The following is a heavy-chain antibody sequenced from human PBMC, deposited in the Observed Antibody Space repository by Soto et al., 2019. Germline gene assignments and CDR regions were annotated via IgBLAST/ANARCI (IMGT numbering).Heavy chain of an antibody. CDR2: IWYDGSNK. J-gene: IGHJ4*02. CDR3: ARDQESYYYGSGSYYPRSYFDY. D-gene: IGHD3-10*01. CDR1: GFTFSSYG. V-gene: IGHV3-33*01. Sequence: PGGSLRLSCAASGFTFSSYGMHWVRQAPGKGLECVAVIWYDGSNKYYADSVKGRFTISRDNSKNTLYLQMNSLRAEDTAVYYCARDQESYYYGSGSYYPRSYFDYWGQGTLVTVSS.